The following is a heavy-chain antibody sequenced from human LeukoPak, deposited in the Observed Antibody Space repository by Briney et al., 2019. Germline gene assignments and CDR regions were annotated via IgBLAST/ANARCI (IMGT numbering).Heavy chain of an antibody. Sequence: SETLSLTCTVSGGSISSYYWSWIRQPPGKGLEWIGYIYYSGSTNYNPSLKSRVTISIDTSKNQFSLKLSSVTAADTAIYYCARDLGYGDPFDDWGQGTLVTVSS. J-gene: IGHJ4*02. V-gene: IGHV4-59*01. D-gene: IGHD4-17*01. CDR1: GGSISSYY. CDR2: IYYSGST. CDR3: ARDLGYGDPFDD.